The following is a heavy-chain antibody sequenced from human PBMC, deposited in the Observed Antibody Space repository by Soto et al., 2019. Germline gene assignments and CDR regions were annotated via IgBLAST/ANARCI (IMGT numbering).Heavy chain of an antibody. CDR3: AGSSGYYVRFDP. CDR2: IYYSGST. J-gene: IGHJ5*02. V-gene: IGHV4-59*01. Sequence: SETLSLTCTVSGGSISSYYWSWIRQHQGKGLEWIGYIYYSGSTNYNPSLKSRVTISVDTSKNQFSLKLSSVTAADTAVYYWAGSSGYYVRFDPWGQGTLVTVSA. CDR1: GGSISSYY. D-gene: IGHD3-22*01.